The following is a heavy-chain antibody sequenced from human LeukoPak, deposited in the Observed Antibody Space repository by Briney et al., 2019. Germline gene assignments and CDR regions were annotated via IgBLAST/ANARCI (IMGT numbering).Heavy chain of an antibody. V-gene: IGHV3-30*02. D-gene: IGHD1-26*01. CDR1: GFTFSSYG. CDR2: IRYDGSNK. J-gene: IGHJ3*02. CDR3: ARDRPIVGNAFDI. Sequence: GGSLRLSCAASGFTFSSYGMHWVRQAPGKGLEWVAFIRYDGSNKYYADSVKGRFTISRDNSKNTLYLQMNSLRAEDTAVYYCARDRPIVGNAFDIWGQGTMVTVSS.